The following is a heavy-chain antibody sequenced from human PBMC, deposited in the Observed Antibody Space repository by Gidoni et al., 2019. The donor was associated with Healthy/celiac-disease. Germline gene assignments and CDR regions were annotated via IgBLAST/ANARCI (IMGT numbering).Heavy chain of an antibody. CDR3: ADVPAFSSGRRHAFDI. CDR1: GFTFSSYA. Sequence: EVQLLESGGGLVQPGGSLRLSCAASGFTFSSYAMSWVRQAPGKGLEWVSAISGSGGSTYYADSVKGRLTISRDNSKNTLYLQMNSLRAEDTAVYYCADVPAFSSGRRHAFDIWGQGTMVTVSS. V-gene: IGHV3-23*01. D-gene: IGHD6-19*01. J-gene: IGHJ3*02. CDR2: ISGSGGST.